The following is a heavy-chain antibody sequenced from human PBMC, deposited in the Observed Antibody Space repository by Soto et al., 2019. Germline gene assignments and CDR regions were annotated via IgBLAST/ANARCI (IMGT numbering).Heavy chain of an antibody. CDR2: INSDGSST. J-gene: IGHJ4*02. Sequence: PGGSLRLSCAASGFTFSSYWMHWVRQAPGKGLVWVSRINSDGSSTSYADSVKGRFTISRDNAKNTLYLQMNSLRAEDTAVYYCARDLGAYYDFWSGYDFLGYWGQGTLVTVSS. V-gene: IGHV3-74*01. CDR3: ARDLGAYYDFWSGYDFLGY. CDR1: GFTFSSYW. D-gene: IGHD3-3*01.